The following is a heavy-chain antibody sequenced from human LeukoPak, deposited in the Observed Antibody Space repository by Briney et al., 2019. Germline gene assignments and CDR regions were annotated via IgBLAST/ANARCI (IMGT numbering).Heavy chain of an antibody. D-gene: IGHD6-13*01. CDR1: GYTFTSYY. CDR3: ARIGSSWYGFDY. V-gene: IGHV1-46*01. CDR2: ISPSGGST. J-gene: IGHJ4*02. Sequence: ASVKVSCKASGYTFTSYYMHWVRQAPGQGLEWMGVISPSGGSTSYAQKFQGRVTMARDTSTSTVYMELSSLRSEDTAVYYCARIGSSWYGFDYWGQGTLVTVSS.